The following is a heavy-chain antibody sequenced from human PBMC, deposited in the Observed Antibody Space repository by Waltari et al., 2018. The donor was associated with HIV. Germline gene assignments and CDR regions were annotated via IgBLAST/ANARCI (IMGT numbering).Heavy chain of an antibody. CDR1: GFTFSSYA. CDR3: ARDPRALIIVTTFSYGVDV. D-gene: IGHD3-22*01. J-gene: IGHJ6*02. CDR2: ISYDGNNI. Sequence: QVQLVESGGGVVQPGRSLRLSCAASGFTFSSYAMHWVRQAPGKGVEGVAVISYDGNNIEYADSVKGRFTISRDNSKNTLYLQMNSLRAEDTALYYCARDPRALIIVTTFSYGVDVWGQGTAVTVSS. V-gene: IGHV3-30*07.